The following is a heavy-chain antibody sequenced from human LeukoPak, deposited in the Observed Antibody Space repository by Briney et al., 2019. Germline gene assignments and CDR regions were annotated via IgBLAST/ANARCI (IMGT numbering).Heavy chain of an antibody. J-gene: IGHJ4*02. CDR1: GGPISSYY. Sequence: PSETLSLTCTVSGGPISSYYWSWVRQPPDKGLEWIGYIYYSGSTNYNPSLKSRVTISVDTSKNQFSLKLSSVTAADTAVYYRARAPSRLVEVDYWGQGTLVTVSS. D-gene: IGHD2-2*01. V-gene: IGHV4-59*01. CDR3: ARAPSRLVEVDY. CDR2: IYYSGST.